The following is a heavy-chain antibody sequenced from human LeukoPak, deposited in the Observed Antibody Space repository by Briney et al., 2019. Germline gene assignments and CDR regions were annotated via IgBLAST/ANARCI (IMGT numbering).Heavy chain of an antibody. V-gene: IGHV3-43*02. CDR3: AKGADPLTWRMTTVAGTRFDF. Sequence: PGGSLRLSCAASGFTFDDYAMHWVRQAPGKGLEWVSLISGDGGSRYYAGSVKGRFTVSRDNSKNSLYLQMNRLRTDDTAFYYCAKGADPLTWRMTTVAGTRFDFWGQGTLVTVSS. J-gene: IGHJ4*02. D-gene: IGHD6-19*01. CDR1: GFTFDDYA. CDR2: ISGDGGSR.